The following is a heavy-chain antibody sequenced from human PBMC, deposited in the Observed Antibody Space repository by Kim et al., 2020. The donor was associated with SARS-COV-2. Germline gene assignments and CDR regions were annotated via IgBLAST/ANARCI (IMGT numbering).Heavy chain of an antibody. D-gene: IGHD1-26*01. CDR2: ISSSSSYI. Sequence: GGSLRLSCAASGFTFSSYSMNWVRQAPGKGLEWVSSISSSSSYIYYADSVKGRFTISRDNAKNSLYLQMNSLRAEDTAVYYCASLRELYGMDVWGQGTTVTVSS. CDR3: ASLRELYGMDV. CDR1: GFTFSSYS. J-gene: IGHJ6*02. V-gene: IGHV3-21*01.